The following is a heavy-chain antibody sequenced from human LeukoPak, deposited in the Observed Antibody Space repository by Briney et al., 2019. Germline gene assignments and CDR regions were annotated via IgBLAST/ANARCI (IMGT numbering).Heavy chain of an antibody. CDR3: ARLQNTAMVRGNFDY. V-gene: IGHV4-39*01. Sequence: SETLSLTCTVSGGSISSSSYYWGWIRQPPGKGLEWIGSIYYSGSTYYNPSLKSRVTISVDTSKNQFSLKLSSVTAADTAVYYCARLQNTAMVRGNFDYWGQGTLATVS. CDR2: IYYSGST. J-gene: IGHJ4*02. D-gene: IGHD5-18*01. CDR1: GGSISSSSYY.